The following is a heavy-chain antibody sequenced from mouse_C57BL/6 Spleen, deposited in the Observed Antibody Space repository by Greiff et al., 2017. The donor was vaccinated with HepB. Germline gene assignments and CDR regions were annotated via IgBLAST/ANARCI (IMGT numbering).Heavy chain of an antibody. D-gene: IGHD1-1*01. Sequence: VQLQESGAELARPGASVKLSCKASGYTFTSYGISWVKQRTGQGLEWIGEIYPRSGNTYYNEKFKGKATLTADKSSSTAYMELRSLTSEDSAVYFCARSTTVALRDYFDYWGQGTTLTVSS. CDR1: GYTFTSYG. CDR2: IYPRSGNT. J-gene: IGHJ2*01. V-gene: IGHV1-81*01. CDR3: ARSTTVALRDYFDY.